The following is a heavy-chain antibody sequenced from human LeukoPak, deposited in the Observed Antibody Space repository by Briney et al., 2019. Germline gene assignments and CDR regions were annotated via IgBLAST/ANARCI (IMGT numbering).Heavy chain of an antibody. Sequence: SETLSLTCTVSGGSISSSSYYWGWIRQPPGKGLEWIGSIYYSGSTYYNPSLKSRVTISVDTSKNQFSLKLSSVTAADTAVYYCARVGDGYNLPRYFDYWGQGTLVTVSS. J-gene: IGHJ4*02. CDR3: ARVGDGYNLPRYFDY. D-gene: IGHD5-24*01. V-gene: IGHV4-39*07. CDR1: GGSISSSSYY. CDR2: IYYSGST.